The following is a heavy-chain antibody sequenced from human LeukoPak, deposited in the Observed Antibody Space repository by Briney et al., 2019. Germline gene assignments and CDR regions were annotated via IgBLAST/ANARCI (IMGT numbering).Heavy chain of an antibody. D-gene: IGHD1-26*01. V-gene: IGHV1-2*02. Sequence: GASVKVSCKASGYTFTSYGISWVRQAPGQGLEWMGWINPNSGGTNHAQKFQGRVTMTRDTSISTAYMELSRLTSDDTAVYYCASVGTIVGAFFDYWGQGTLVTVSS. CDR1: GYTFTSYG. CDR2: INPNSGGT. CDR3: ASVGTIVGAFFDY. J-gene: IGHJ4*02.